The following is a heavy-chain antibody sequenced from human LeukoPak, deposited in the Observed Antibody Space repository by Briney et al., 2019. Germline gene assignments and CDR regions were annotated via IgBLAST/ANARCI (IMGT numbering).Heavy chain of an antibody. CDR1: GGTFSSYT. CDR2: IIPILWIA. CDR3: AIGSGSGSYYNELGGYY. Sequence: SVTVSCKASGGTFSSYTISWVRQAPGQGLEGMGRIIPILWIANYAQKFQGRLTTTADKSTSTAYMELSSLTSEDTAVYYCAIGSGSGSYYNELGGYYSGQGTLVTVSS. J-gene: IGHJ4*02. D-gene: IGHD3-10*01. V-gene: IGHV1-69*02.